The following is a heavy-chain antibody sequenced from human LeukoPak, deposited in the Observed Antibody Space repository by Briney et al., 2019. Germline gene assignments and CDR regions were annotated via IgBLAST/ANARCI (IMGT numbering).Heavy chain of an antibody. CDR3: ATLVYYYDSSGYQNAFDI. Sequence: GGSLRLSCAASGFTFSSYSMNWVRQAPGKGLEWVSSISSSSNYIYHADSVKGRFTISRDNAKNSLYLQMNSLRAEDTAVYYCATLVYYYDSSGYQNAFDIWGQGTMVTVSS. J-gene: IGHJ3*02. CDR2: ISSSSNYI. V-gene: IGHV3-21*04. CDR1: GFTFSSYS. D-gene: IGHD3-22*01.